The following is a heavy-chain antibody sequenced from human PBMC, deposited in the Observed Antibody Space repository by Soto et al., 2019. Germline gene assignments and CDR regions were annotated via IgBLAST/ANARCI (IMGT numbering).Heavy chain of an antibody. CDR2: IYYSGST. CDR1: GGSISSYY. CDR3: ARVVVPAAIGWFDP. Sequence: SETLSLTCTVSGGSISSYYWSWIRQPPGKGLEWIGYIYYSGSTNYNPSLKSRVTISVDTSKNQFSLKLSSVAAADTAVYYCARVVVPAAIGWFDPWGQGTLVTVSS. J-gene: IGHJ5*02. V-gene: IGHV4-59*01. D-gene: IGHD2-2*01.